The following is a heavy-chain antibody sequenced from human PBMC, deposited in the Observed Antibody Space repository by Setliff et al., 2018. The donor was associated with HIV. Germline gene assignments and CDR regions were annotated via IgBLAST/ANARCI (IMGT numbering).Heavy chain of an antibody. V-gene: IGHV3-48*01. Sequence: GGSLRLSCAASGFPFSSYSMNWFRQAPGKGLEWVSYISGSSRSIYHADSVKGRFTVSRDNAKNSLFMQMNNLRVEDAAVYYCAGDASPDSERGGYSAGGYWGPGTLVTVSS. CDR2: ISGSSRSI. CDR3: AGDASPDSERGGYSAGGY. J-gene: IGHJ4*02. D-gene: IGHD3-22*01. CDR1: GFPFSSYS.